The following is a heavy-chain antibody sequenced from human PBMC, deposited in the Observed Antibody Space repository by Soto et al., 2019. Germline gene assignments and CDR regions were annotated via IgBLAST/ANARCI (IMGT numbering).Heavy chain of an antibody. Sequence: GASLKISCKGCGYSFTSYWIGWVRQMPGKGLEWMGIIYPGDSDTRYSPSFQGQVTISADKSISTAYLQWSSLKASDTAMYYCARRYDILTGPPAFDIWGQGTMVTVSS. J-gene: IGHJ3*02. CDR2: IYPGDSDT. V-gene: IGHV5-51*01. CDR1: GYSFTSYW. D-gene: IGHD3-9*01. CDR3: ARRYDILTGPPAFDI.